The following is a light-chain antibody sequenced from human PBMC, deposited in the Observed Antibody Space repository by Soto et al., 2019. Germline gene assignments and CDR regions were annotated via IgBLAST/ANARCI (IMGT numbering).Light chain of an antibody. V-gene: IGKV1-39*01. CDR1: QSITTY. Sequence: DIQMTQSPSSLSASVGDRVTITCRASQSITTYLNWDQQKPGRAPKLLIYGASSLQSGVPSRFSGSGSGTDFTLTISSLQPEDFATYYCQRSSSTLYTFGQGTRLE. CDR2: GAS. J-gene: IGKJ2*01. CDR3: QRSSSTLYT.